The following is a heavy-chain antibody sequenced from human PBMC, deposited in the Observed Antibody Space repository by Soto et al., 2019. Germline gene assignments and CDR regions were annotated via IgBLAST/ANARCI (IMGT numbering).Heavy chain of an antibody. Sequence: ASVKVSCKASGYTFTSYYMHWVRQAPGQGLEWMGIINPSGGSTSYAQKFQGRVTMTRDTSTSTVYMELSSLRSEDTAVYYCAREAAAGTGLYYYYGMDVWGQGTTVTVSS. D-gene: IGHD6-13*01. CDR1: GYTFTSYY. CDR2: INPSGGST. V-gene: IGHV1-46*01. CDR3: AREAAAGTGLYYYYGMDV. J-gene: IGHJ6*02.